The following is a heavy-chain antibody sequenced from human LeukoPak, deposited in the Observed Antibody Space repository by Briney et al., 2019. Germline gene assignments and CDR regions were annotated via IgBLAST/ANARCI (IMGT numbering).Heavy chain of an antibody. CDR2: IYDSGST. Sequence: SETLSLTCTVSGASISSDYWSWIRQPPGKGLEWIGYIYDSGSTNYNPSLKSRVTISVDTSKNQFSLKLRSVTAADTAVYYCARVSGYCSSTSRLYFDYWGQGTLVTVSS. V-gene: IGHV4-59*01. D-gene: IGHD2-2*01. CDR1: GASISSDY. CDR3: ARVSGYCSSTSRLYFDY. J-gene: IGHJ4*02.